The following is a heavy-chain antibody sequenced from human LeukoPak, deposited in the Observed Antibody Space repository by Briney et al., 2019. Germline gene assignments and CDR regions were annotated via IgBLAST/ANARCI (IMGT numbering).Heavy chain of an antibody. CDR1: GFTFSSYE. CDR3: AILGDYNDAFDI. V-gene: IGHV3-48*03. D-gene: IGHD4-17*01. CDR2: ISSSGSTI. J-gene: IGHJ3*02. Sequence: HPGGSLRLSCAASGFTFSSYEMNWVRQAPGKGLEWVSYISSSGSTIYYADSVKGRFTISRDNAKNSPYLQMNSLRAEDTAVYYCAILGDYNDAFDIWGQGTMVTVSS.